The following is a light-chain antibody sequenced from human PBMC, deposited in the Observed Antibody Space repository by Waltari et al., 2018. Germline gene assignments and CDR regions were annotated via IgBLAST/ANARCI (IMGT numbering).Light chain of an antibody. CDR2: KAS. V-gene: IGKV1-5*03. Sequence: DIQMTQSPSTLSASVGDRVTITCRANQNINSWLAWYHQKPGKAPNLLIYKASSLETGFPSRFSGSESGTEFTLTINSLQPDDFATYYCQQYNSYHIFTFGPGTKVEI. CDR1: QNINSW. J-gene: IGKJ3*01. CDR3: QQYNSYHIFT.